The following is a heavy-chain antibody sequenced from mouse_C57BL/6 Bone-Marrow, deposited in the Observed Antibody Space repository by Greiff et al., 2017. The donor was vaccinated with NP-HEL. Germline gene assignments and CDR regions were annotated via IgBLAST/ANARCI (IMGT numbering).Heavy chain of an antibody. D-gene: IGHD1-1*01. J-gene: IGHJ2*01. V-gene: IGHV5-9-1*02. CDR2: ISSGGDYI. CDR3: TSDVVVGGYFDY. CDR1: GFTFSSYA. Sequence: EVKLVESGEGLVKPGGSLKLSCAASGFTFSSYAMSWVRQTPEKRLEWVAYISSGGDYIYYADTVKGRFTISRDNARNTLYLQMSRLKSEDTAMYYCTSDVVVGGYFDYWGQGTTLTVSS.